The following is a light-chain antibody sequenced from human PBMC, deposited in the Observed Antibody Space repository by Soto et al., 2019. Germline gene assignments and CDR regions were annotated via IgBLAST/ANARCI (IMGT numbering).Light chain of an antibody. V-gene: IGKV3D-15*01. Sequence: EIVLTQPPATLSFSPGEGPTLSCRASQSVSSYLAWYQQKPGQGPRLLIYGAPSRATGTPDRFSGSGSGTEFTLTISSLQSEDFAVYYCQQYNNWPRTFGQGTKVDIK. CDR1: QSVSSY. CDR2: GAP. CDR3: QQYNNWPRT. J-gene: IGKJ1*01.